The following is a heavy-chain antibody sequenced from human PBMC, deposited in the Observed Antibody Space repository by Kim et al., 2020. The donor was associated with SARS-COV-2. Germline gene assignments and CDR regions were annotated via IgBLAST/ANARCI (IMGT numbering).Heavy chain of an antibody. D-gene: IGHD3-16*01. CDR3: VRDRMGGAFDM. J-gene: IGHJ3*02. Sequence: GGSLRLSCATSGFTCSAYDMNWVRQAPGKGLEWLSFITKSSTTIYYADSVEGRFTVSRDNAKNSLFLQMNSLRDEDTALYYCVRDRMGGAFDMWGQGTMV. CDR2: ITKSSTTI. V-gene: IGHV3-48*02. CDR1: GFTCSAYD.